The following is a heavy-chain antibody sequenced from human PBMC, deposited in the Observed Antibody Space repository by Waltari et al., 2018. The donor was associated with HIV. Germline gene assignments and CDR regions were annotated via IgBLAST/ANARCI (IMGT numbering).Heavy chain of an antibody. CDR3: AKGGTSGYTFGFGR. D-gene: IGHD5-18*01. V-gene: IGHV3-74*01. J-gene: IGHJ1*01. CDR1: AFTFSSYW. CDR2: INSDGSIT. Sequence: EGQLVETGGGLVQPGGSLRLSCAASAFTFSSYWMHWVRPAPGKGLVWVSRINSDGSITSHADSVKGRFTIYRDNARNTLYLQMNSLGAEDTAMYYCAKGGTSGYTFGFGRWGQGTLVTVSS.